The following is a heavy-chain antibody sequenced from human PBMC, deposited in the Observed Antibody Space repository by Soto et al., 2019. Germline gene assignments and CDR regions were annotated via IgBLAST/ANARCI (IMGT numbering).Heavy chain of an antibody. CDR3: ARGFFIAAAGTIYYYGMDV. CDR1: GDSVSSNSAA. J-gene: IGHJ6*02. D-gene: IGHD6-13*01. CDR2: TYYRSKWYN. Sequence: PSQTLSLTCVISGDSVSSNSAAWNWIRQSPSRGLEWLGRTYYRSKWYNDYAVSVKSRITINPDTSKNQFSLQLNSVTPEDTAVYYCARGFFIAAAGTIYYYGMDVWGQGTTVTASS. V-gene: IGHV6-1*01.